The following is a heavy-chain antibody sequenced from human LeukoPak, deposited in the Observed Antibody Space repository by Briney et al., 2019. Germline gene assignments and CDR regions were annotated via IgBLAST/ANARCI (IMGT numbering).Heavy chain of an antibody. CDR2: IIPILGIA. V-gene: IGHV1-69*04. CDR1: GGTFSSYA. D-gene: IGHD6-6*01. CDR3: ARGGSSILYWFDP. Sequence: SVRVSCKASGGTFSSYAISWVRQAPGQGLEWMGRIIPILGIANYAQKFQGRVTITADKSTSTAYMELSSLRSEDTAVYYCARGGSSILYWFDPWGQGTLVTVSS. J-gene: IGHJ5*02.